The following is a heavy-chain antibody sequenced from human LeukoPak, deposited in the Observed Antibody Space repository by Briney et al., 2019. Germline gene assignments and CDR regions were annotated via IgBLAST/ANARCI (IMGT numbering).Heavy chain of an antibody. J-gene: IGHJ4*02. CDR3: ARGKYYFDY. Sequence: PEGSLRLSCAASGFTFSNYRMNWVRQAPGKGLEWVSYISSSGSTIYYADSVKGRFTISRDNAKNSLYLQVNSLRAEDTAVYYCARGKYYFDYWGQGTLVTVSS. CDR1: GFTFSNYR. V-gene: IGHV3-48*01. CDR2: ISSSGSTI.